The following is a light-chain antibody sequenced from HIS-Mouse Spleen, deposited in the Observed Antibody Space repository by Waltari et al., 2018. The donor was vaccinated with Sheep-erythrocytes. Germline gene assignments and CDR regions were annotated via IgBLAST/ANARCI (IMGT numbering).Light chain of an antibody. CDR1: SSNIGNHA. CDR2: YDD. V-gene: IGLV1-36*01. Sequence: QSVLTQPPSVSEAPRQRVTISCSGRSSNIGNHAVNWYQQLPGKAPKLLIYYDDLLPSGVSDRFSGSKSGTSASLAISGLQSEDEADYYCAAWDDSLNGWVFGGGTKLTVL. J-gene: IGLJ3*02. CDR3: AAWDDSLNGWV.